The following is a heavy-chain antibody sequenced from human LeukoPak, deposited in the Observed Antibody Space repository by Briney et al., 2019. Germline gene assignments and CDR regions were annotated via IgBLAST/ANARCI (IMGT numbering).Heavy chain of an antibody. D-gene: IGHD3-22*01. Sequence: ASVKVSCKASGGTFSSYAISWVRQAPGQGLEWMGGIIPIFGTANYAQKFQGRVTITADESTSTAYMELSSLRSEDTAVYYCARDPIGGYYDSSGYYPYYFDYWGQGTLVTVSS. CDR3: ARDPIGGYYDSSGYYPYYFDY. V-gene: IGHV1-69*13. CDR2: IIPIFGTA. J-gene: IGHJ4*02. CDR1: GGTFSSYA.